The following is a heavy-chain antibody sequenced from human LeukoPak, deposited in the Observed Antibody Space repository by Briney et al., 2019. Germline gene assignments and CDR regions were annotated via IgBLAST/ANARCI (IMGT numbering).Heavy chain of an antibody. D-gene: IGHD2/OR15-2a*01. J-gene: IGHJ2*01. CDR2: INIDGSST. V-gene: IGHV3-74*01. CDR3: TRDVTWYFDL. Sequence: PGGSLRLSCVASGFTFSSYWMHWVRQAPGKGLVWVSRINIDGSSTRYADSVKGRFTISRDNAKNTLYLQMNSLRAEDTAVFYCTRDVTWYFDLWGRGTLVTVSS. CDR1: GFTFSSYW.